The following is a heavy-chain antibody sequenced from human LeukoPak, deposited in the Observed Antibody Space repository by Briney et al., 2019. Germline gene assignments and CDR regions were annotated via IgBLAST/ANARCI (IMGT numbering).Heavy chain of an antibody. D-gene: IGHD4-23*01. Sequence: ASVKISCKASGYTFTRNFIHWVRQAPGQGLEWMAIINPSGGSTGYAQKFQGRVTMTRDMSTSTDYMELSSLRSEDTAVYYCARDNSVEDTAWWFDPWGQGTLVTVSS. CDR1: GYTFTRNF. CDR3: ARDNSVEDTAWWFDP. CDR2: INPSGGST. V-gene: IGHV1-46*01. J-gene: IGHJ5*02.